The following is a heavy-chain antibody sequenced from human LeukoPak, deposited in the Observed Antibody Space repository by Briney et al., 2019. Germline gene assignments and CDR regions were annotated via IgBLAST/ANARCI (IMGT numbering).Heavy chain of an antibody. CDR3: ATWLLWFGELLDNY. V-gene: IGHV1-24*01. Sequence: ASVKLSCKVSGYTLTELSMRWVRQDPGKGLEWMGGFDPEDGETIYAQKFQGRVTMTEDTSTDTAYMELSSLRSEDTAVYYCATWLLWFGELLDNYWGQGTLVTVSS. CDR2: FDPEDGET. D-gene: IGHD3-10*01. CDR1: GYTLTELS. J-gene: IGHJ4*02.